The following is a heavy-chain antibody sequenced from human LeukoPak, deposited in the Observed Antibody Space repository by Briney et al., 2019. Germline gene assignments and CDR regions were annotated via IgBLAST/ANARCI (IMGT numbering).Heavy chain of an antibody. CDR3: ADLGDYAVG. V-gene: IGHV3-15*01. D-gene: IGHD4-17*01. Sequence: GGSLRPSCAASGFTFRNAWMSWVRQAPGKGLEWVGRIKSRTDGGTTEYAAPVKGRFSISRDDSKNTLYLQINSLKTEDTAVYYCADLGDYAVGWGQGTLVTVSS. J-gene: IGHJ4*02. CDR2: IKSRTDGGTT. CDR1: GFTFRNAW.